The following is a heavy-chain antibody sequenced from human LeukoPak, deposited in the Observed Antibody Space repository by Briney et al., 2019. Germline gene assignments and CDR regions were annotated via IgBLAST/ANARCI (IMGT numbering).Heavy chain of an antibody. CDR3: AGGRYSYGFRYWFDP. Sequence: SETLSLPCAVYGGSFSGYYWSWIRHPPGKALEWIGEIYHSGRPIHNPPLKRRVPISVDTSKNQFSLTLRSVPAAATAVYFCAGGRYSYGFRYWFDPWGEGTLVTVSS. V-gene: IGHV4-34*01. CDR1: GGSFSGYY. D-gene: IGHD5-18*01. J-gene: IGHJ5*02. CDR2: IYHSGRP.